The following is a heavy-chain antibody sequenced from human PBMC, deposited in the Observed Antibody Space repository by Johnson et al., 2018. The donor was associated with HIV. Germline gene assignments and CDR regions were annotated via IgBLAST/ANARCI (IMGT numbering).Heavy chain of an antibody. Sequence: VQLVESGGGLVQPGGSLRLSCAASGFTFSSYDMHWVRQATGKGLEWVSAIGTAGDTYYPGSVKGRFTISRDNSKNTLYLQMTSLRAEDTAVYYCAKLRSGSYAVDAFDIWGQGTMVTVSS. CDR2: IGTAGDT. V-gene: IGHV3-13*01. CDR1: GFTFSSYD. D-gene: IGHD1-26*01. J-gene: IGHJ3*02. CDR3: AKLRSGSYAVDAFDI.